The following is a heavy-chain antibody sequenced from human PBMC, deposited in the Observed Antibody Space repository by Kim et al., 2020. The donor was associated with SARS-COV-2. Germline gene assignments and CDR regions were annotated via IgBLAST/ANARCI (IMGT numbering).Heavy chain of an antibody. CDR2: ISSSSSYI. Sequence: GGSLRLSCAASGFTFSSYSMNWVRQAPGKGLEWVSSISSSSSYIYYADSVKGRFTISRDNAKNSLYLQMNSLRAEDTAVYYCARDTGYYYDSSGYSSFDYWGQGTLVTVSS. J-gene: IGHJ4*02. V-gene: IGHV3-21*01. CDR1: GFTFSSYS. D-gene: IGHD3-22*01. CDR3: ARDTGYYYDSSGYSSFDY.